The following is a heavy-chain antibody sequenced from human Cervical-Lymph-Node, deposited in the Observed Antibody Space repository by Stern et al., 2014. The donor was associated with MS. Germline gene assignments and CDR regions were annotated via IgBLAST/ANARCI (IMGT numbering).Heavy chain of an antibody. D-gene: IGHD3-16*02. CDR1: GGTISNYI. Sequence: VQLVQSGAEVKKPGSSVKVSCKASGGTISNYIIGWVRQAPGQGREWMGGVIPMLGIANYAEKFQDRVTITADESTSTAYMDLSSLRSEDTAVYYCARATSDYIWGTYRFLDSWGQGTLVIVSS. J-gene: IGHJ4*02. CDR3: ARATSDYIWGTYRFLDS. V-gene: IGHV1-69*01. CDR2: VIPMLGIA.